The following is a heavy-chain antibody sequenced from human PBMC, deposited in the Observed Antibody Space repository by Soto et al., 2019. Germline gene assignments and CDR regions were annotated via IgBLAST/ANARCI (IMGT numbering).Heavy chain of an antibody. D-gene: IGHD2-2*01. Sequence: ASVKVSCKASGGTFSSYTISWVRQAPGQGLEWMGRIIPILGIANYAQKFQGRVTITADKSTSTAYMELSSLRSEDTAVYYCASEEDCSSTSCYGRADAFDIWGQGTMVTVSS. CDR2: IIPILGIA. CDR3: ASEEDCSSTSCYGRADAFDI. V-gene: IGHV1-69*02. CDR1: GGTFSSYT. J-gene: IGHJ3*02.